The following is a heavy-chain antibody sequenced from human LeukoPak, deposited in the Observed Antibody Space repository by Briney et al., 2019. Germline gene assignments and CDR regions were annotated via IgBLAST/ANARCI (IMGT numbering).Heavy chain of an antibody. V-gene: IGHV4-59*01. J-gene: IGHJ5*02. CDR2: IYYSGST. CDR3: ARSRGKMATTP. Sequence: PSETLSLTCTVSGGSISSYYWSWIRQPPGKGLEWIGYIYYSGSTNYNPSLKSRVTISVDTSKNQFSLKLSSVTAADTAVYYCARSRGKMATTPWGQGTLVTVSS. CDR1: GGSISSYY. D-gene: IGHD5-24*01.